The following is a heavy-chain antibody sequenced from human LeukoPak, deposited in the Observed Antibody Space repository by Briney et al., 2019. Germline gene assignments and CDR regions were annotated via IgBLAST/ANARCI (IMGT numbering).Heavy chain of an antibody. J-gene: IGHJ5*01. CDR3: ARNQYYYDSSGNYGWFDS. CDR2: SHPINSDT. D-gene: IGHD3-22*01. CDR1: GFNFTAYW. Sequence: GESLKISCKGSGFNFTAYWIAWVRQMPGKGLEWMGISHPINSDTKYSPSFQGQVTISADKSSSTAYLQWNSLKASDTAMYYCARNQYYYDSSGNYGWFDSWGQGTLVTVSS. V-gene: IGHV5-51*01.